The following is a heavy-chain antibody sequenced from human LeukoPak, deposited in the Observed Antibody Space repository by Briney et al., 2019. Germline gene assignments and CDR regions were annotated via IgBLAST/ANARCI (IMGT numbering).Heavy chain of an antibody. CDR2: IYYSGST. D-gene: IGHD3-10*01. Sequence: SETLSLTCTVSGGSISSSSYYWSWIRQPPGKGLEWVGYIYYSGSTNYNPSLKSRVTISVDTSKNQFSLKLSSVTAADTAVYYCARGYYGSGSYLFDYWGQGTLVTVSS. CDR1: GGSISSSSYY. V-gene: IGHV4-61*01. CDR3: ARGYYGSGSYLFDY. J-gene: IGHJ4*02.